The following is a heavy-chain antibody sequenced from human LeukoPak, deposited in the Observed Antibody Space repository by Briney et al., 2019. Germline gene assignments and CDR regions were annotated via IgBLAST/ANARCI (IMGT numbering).Heavy chain of an antibody. J-gene: IGHJ4*02. V-gene: IGHV3-21*01. CDR3: ARPNSGSYVGYFDY. CDR2: ISSSSSYI. Sequence: GGSLRLSCAASGFTFSSYSMNWVRQAPGKGLEWVSSISSSSSYIYYADSVKGRFTISRDNAKNSLYLQMNSLRAEDTAVYHCARPNSGSYVGYFDYWGQGTLVTVSS. D-gene: IGHD1-26*01. CDR1: GFTFSSYS.